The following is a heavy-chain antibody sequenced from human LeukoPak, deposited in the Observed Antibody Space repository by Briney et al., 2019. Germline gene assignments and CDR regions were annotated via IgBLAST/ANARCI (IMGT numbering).Heavy chain of an antibody. CDR3: AKDYYDFRYYYSVRAV. J-gene: IGHJ6*02. V-gene: IGHV3-23*01. Sequence: GGSLRLSCAASGFTFSSYAMSWVRQAPGKGLEWVSAISGSGGSTYYADSVKGRFTISRDNSKNTLYLQMNSLRAEDTAVYYCAKDYYDFRYYYSVRAVGGQGTPVTVS. CDR1: GFTFSSYA. CDR2: ISGSGGST. D-gene: IGHD3-3*01.